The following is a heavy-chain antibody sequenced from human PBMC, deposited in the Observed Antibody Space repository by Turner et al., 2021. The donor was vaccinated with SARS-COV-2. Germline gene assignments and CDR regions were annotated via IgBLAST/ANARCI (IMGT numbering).Heavy chain of an antibody. CDR2: IIPISGTA. J-gene: IGHJ6*02. D-gene: IGHD3-10*01. V-gene: IGHV1-69*01. CDR3: ARGKNYYGSGSYYPTHYYYGMDV. Sequence: QVQLVQSGAEVKKPGSSVKVSCKASGCTFSSYVISWVRQAPGQGLEWMGGIIPISGTAYYAQKFQGRVTITADESTSTAYMELSSLRSEDTAVYNCARGKNYYGSGSYYPTHYYYGMDVWGQGPTVTVSS. CDR1: GCTFSSYV.